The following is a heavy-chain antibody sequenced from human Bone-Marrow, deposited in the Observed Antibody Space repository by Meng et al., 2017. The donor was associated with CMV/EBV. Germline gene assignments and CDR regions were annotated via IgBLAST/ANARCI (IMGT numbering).Heavy chain of an antibody. V-gene: IGHV3-48*04. Sequence: GESLKISCAASGFTFSTFPMNWVRQAPGKGLEWLSYISSESTTIYYADSVRGRFTISRDNAKNTLYLQMNTLRVEDTAVYYCVRDGHSWNFDYWGQGSLVTVSS. CDR1: GFTFSTFP. D-gene: IGHD6-13*01. CDR2: ISSESTTI. CDR3: VRDGHSWNFDY. J-gene: IGHJ4*02.